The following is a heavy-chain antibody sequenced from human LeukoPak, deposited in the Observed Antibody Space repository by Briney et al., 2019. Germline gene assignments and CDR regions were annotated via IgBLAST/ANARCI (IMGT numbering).Heavy chain of an antibody. CDR1: GGSISSYY. V-gene: IGHV4-59*01. J-gene: IGHJ4*02. CDR2: IYYSGST. CDR3: ARESPELMHYYDSSGYFPLGY. D-gene: IGHD3-22*01. Sequence: PSETLSLTCTVSGGSISSYYWSWIRQPPGKGLEWIGYIYYSGSTNYNPSLKSRVTISVDTSKNQFSLKLSSVTAADTAVYYCARESPELMHYYDSSGYFPLGYWGQGTLVTVSS.